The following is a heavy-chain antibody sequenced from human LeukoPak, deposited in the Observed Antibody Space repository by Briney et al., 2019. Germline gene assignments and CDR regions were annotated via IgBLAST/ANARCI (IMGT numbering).Heavy chain of an antibody. CDR1: GFTFSSYA. CDR2: ISYDGSNK. CDR3: AREGGSPPLDY. Sequence: GRSLRLSCAASGFTFSSYAMHWVRQAPGKGLEWVAVISYDGSNKYYADSVKGRFTISRDNSKNTLYLQMNSLRAEDTAVYYCAREGGSPPLDYWGQGTLVTVSS. V-gene: IGHV3-30-3*01. D-gene: IGHD1-26*01. J-gene: IGHJ4*02.